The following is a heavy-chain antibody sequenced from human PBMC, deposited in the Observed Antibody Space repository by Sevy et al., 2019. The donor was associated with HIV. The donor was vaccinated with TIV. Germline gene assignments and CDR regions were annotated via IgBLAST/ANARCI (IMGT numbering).Heavy chain of an antibody. CDR2: ITSGGDYI. Sequence: GGSLRLSCVASGFTFTSYYMHWVRQAPGKGLEWVSSITSGGDYIKYADSMKGRITISRDNAKNSLYLQVNSLRAEDTAVYYCAREGYGSGNYPFDYWGRGTLVTVSS. CDR3: AREGYGSGNYPFDY. CDR1: GFTFTSYY. V-gene: IGHV3-21*01. D-gene: IGHD3-10*01. J-gene: IGHJ4*02.